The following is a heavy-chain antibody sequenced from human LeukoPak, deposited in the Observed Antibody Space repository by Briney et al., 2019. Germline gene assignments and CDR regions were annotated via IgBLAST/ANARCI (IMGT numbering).Heavy chain of an antibody. CDR3: ARRDFYGFDP. D-gene: IGHD3-3*01. V-gene: IGHV5-51*01. CDR1: GYSFSTYW. J-gene: IGHJ5*02. CDR2: IYPGDSDT. Sequence: RGESLKISCQGSGYSFSTYWIGWVRQMPGKGLEWMGIIYPGDSDTRYSPSFQGQVTISADKSIRTAHLQWSSLKASDTAMYYCARRDFYGFDPWGQGTLVTVSS.